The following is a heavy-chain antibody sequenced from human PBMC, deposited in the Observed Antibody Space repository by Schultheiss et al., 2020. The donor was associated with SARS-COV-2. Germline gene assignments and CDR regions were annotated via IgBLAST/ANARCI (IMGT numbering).Heavy chain of an antibody. D-gene: IGHD6-6*01. CDR1: GFTFDDYA. Sequence: GGSLRLSCAASGFTFDDYAMHWVRQAPGKGLEWVSGISWNSGSIGYADSVKGRFTISRDNAKNSLYLQMNSLRAEDTALYYCAKDGIIGGIAARLLYYFDYWGQGTLVTVSS. V-gene: IGHV3-9*01. CDR3: AKDGIIGGIAARLLYYFDY. J-gene: IGHJ4*02. CDR2: ISWNSGSI.